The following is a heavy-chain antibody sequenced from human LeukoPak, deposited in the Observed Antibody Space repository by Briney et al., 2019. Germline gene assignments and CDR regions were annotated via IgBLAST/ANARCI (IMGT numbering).Heavy chain of an antibody. CDR3: ARDPGSGRDLTNWFDP. V-gene: IGHV1-69*13. CDR1: GGTFSSYA. J-gene: IGHJ5*02. Sequence: SVKVSCKAPGGTFSSYAISWVRQAPGQGLEWMGGIIPIFGTANYAQKFQGRVTITADESTSTAYMELSSLRSEDTAVYYCARDPGSGRDLTNWFDPWGQGTLVTVSS. CDR2: IIPIFGTA. D-gene: IGHD2-15*01.